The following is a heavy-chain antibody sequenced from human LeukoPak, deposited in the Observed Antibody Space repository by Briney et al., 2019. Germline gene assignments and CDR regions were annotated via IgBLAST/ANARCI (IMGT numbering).Heavy chain of an antibody. CDR2: INSDGSST. J-gene: IGHJ3*02. V-gene: IGHV3-74*01. CDR3: AKDRDDYVWGSYLGAFDI. CDR1: GFTFSSYW. D-gene: IGHD3-16*01. Sequence: GGSLRLSRAASGFTFSSYWMHWVRQAPGKGLVWVSRINSDGSSTSYADSVKGRFTISRDNSKNTLYLQMNSLRAEDTAVFYCAKDRDDYVWGSYLGAFDIWGQGTMVTVSS.